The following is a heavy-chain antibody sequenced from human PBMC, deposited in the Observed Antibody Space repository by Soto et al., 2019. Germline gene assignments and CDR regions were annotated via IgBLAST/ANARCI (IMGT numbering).Heavy chain of an antibody. CDR3: ARGRIAVAGRGYNWFDP. J-gene: IGHJ5*02. V-gene: IGHV1-3*01. CDR1: GYTFTSYA. Sequence: QVQLVQSGAEVKKPGASVKVSCKASGYTFTSYAMHWVRQAPGQRLEWMGWINAGNGNTKYSQKFQGRVTITRDTSASTAYMELSSLRSEDTAVYYCARGRIAVAGRGYNWFDPWGQGTLVTVSS. D-gene: IGHD6-19*01. CDR2: INAGNGNT.